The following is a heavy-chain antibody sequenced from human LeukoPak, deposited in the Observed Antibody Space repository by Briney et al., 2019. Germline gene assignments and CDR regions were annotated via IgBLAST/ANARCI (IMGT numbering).Heavy chain of an antibody. V-gene: IGHV3-7*01. CDR1: GFTFSTYW. Sequence: GGSLRLSCAASGFTFSTYWMSWVRQAPRKGLEWVANIKEDGSAKYYVDSVKGRFTISRDNAKNSLYLQMNSLRAEDTAVYYCARDQDFWSGSDAFDIWGQGTMVTVSS. CDR3: ARDQDFWSGSDAFDI. J-gene: IGHJ3*02. D-gene: IGHD3-3*01. CDR2: IKEDGSAK.